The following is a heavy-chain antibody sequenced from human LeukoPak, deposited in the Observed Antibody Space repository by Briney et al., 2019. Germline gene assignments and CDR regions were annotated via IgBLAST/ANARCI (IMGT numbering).Heavy chain of an antibody. CDR2: INWNGGST. CDR1: GFTFDDYG. D-gene: IGHD1-26*01. V-gene: IGHV3-20*04. Sequence: GSLRLSCAASGFTFDDYGMSWVRQAPGKGLEWVSGINWNGGSTGYADSVKGRFTISRDNAKNSLYLQMNSLRAEDTALYYCARSLPIAISGSRYYYYYYMDVWGKGTTVTVSS. J-gene: IGHJ6*03. CDR3: ARSLPIAISGSRYYYYYYMDV.